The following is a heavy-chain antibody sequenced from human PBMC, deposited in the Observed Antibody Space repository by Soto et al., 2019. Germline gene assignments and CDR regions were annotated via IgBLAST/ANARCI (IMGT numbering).Heavy chain of an antibody. D-gene: IGHD3-10*01. CDR1: GGSINSGGYY. CDR3: ARDRPHYGSGSYTVESLDY. CDR2: IYYSGST. J-gene: IGHJ4*02. V-gene: IGHV4-31*03. Sequence: QVQLQESGPGLVKPSQTLSLTCTVSGGSINSGGYYWSWIRQRPGKGLEWIGYIYYSGSTYYNPYLKSRVTISVDTSKNQFSLKLSSVTAADTAVYYCARDRPHYGSGSYTVESLDYRGQGTLVTVSS.